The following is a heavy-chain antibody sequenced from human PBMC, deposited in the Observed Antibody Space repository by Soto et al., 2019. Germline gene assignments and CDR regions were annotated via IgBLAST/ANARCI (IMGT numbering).Heavy chain of an antibody. CDR3: ARGGQRATVGFDY. CDR2: INHSGST. D-gene: IGHD4-4*01. CDR1: GGSFSGYY. J-gene: IGHJ4*02. Sequence: KPSETLSLTCAVYGGSFSGYYWSWIRQPPGKGLEWIGEINHSGSTNYNPSLKSRVTISVDTSKNQFSLKLSSVTAADTAVYYCARGGQRATVGFDYWGQGTLVTVSS. V-gene: IGHV4-34*01.